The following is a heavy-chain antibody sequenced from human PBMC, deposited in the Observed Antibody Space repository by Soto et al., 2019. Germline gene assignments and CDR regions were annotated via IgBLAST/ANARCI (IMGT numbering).Heavy chain of an antibody. Sequence: EVQLLESGGGLVQPGGSLRLSCAASGFIFSSYGMSWVRQAPGKGSAWVSGISGSGGTKYYADSVKGRFTISRDNSKNILYLQMNSLRAEDTAIYYCAKDTRLRLGDLSFDAFDSWGQGTLVTVSS. CDR2: ISGSGGTK. D-gene: IGHD3-16*02. J-gene: IGHJ4*02. V-gene: IGHV3-23*01. CDR3: AKDTRLRLGDLSFDAFDS. CDR1: GFIFSSYG.